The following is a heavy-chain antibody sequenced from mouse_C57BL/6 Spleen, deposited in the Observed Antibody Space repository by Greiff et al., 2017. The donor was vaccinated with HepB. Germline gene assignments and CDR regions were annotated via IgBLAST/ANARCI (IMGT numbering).Heavy chain of an antibody. CDR1: GYAFSSSW. Sequence: QVQLQQSGPELVKPGASVKISCKASGYAFSSSWMNWVKQRPGKGLEWIGRIYPGDGDTNYNGKFKGKATLTADKSSSTAYMQLSSLTSEDSAVYFCARSLSTMIISWFAYWGQGTLVTVSA. J-gene: IGHJ3*01. CDR3: ARSLSTMIISWFAY. V-gene: IGHV1-82*01. CDR2: IYPGDGDT. D-gene: IGHD2-4*01.